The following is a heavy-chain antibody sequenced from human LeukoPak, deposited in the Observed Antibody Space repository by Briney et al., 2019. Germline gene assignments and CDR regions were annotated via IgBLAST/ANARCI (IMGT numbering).Heavy chain of an antibody. D-gene: IGHD3-22*01. Sequence: SETLSLTCAVYGGSFSGYYWSWIRQPPGKGLEWIGYIYYSGSTNYNPSLKSRVTISVDTSKNQFSLKLSSVTAADTAVYYCARGLRGYYSDYWGQGTLVTVSS. V-gene: IGHV4-59*01. CDR3: ARGLRGYYSDY. J-gene: IGHJ4*02. CDR1: GGSFSGYY. CDR2: IYYSGST.